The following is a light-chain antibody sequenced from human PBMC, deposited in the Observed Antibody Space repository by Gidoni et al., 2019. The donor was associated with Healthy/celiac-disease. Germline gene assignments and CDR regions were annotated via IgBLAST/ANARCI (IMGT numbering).Light chain of an antibody. J-gene: IGKJ1*01. CDR2: GAS. CDR3: QKYNNGPQGT. CDR1: QSVSSI. Sequence: EIVMPQSPATLSVSPGERATLSCRASQSVSSILAWYQQKPGQAPRLLIYGASTRATGIPDRFSGSGSGTEFTLTISSLQSEDFAVYYCQKYNNGPQGTFGQGTKVEIK. V-gene: IGKV3-15*01.